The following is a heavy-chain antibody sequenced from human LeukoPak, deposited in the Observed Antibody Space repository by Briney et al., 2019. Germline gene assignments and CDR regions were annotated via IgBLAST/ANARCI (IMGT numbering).Heavy chain of an antibody. D-gene: IGHD6-13*01. Sequence: SETLSLTCTVSGASISTSRDYWGWIRQPPGKGLEWIGSIYYGGITYYNPSLKSRVTISVDTSKNQFSLKLSSVTAADTAVYYCARDRRQQPFDYWGQGTLVTVSS. CDR1: GASISTSRDY. J-gene: IGHJ4*02. CDR3: ARDRRQQPFDY. V-gene: IGHV4-39*07. CDR2: IYYGGIT.